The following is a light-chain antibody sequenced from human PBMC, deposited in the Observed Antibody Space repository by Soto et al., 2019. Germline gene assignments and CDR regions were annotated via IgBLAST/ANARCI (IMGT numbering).Light chain of an antibody. CDR2: EVS. Sequence: QSALTQPASVSGSPGQSITISCTGTSSDVGGYNYVSWYQQHPGKAPKLMIYEVSNRPSGVSNRFSGSKSGNTASLTISGLQAEDEADYYCQSYDISLSGVVFGGGTKLTVL. CDR3: QSYDISLSGVV. J-gene: IGLJ2*01. CDR1: SSDVGGYNY. V-gene: IGLV2-14*01.